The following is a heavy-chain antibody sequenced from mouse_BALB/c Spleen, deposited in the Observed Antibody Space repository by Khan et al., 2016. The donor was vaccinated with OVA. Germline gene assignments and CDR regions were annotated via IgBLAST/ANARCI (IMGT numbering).Heavy chain of an antibody. D-gene: IGHD2-2*01. CDR1: GYTFSSYY. J-gene: IGHJ3*01. Sequence: QVRLQQSGAELVKPGASVKLSCKASGYTFSSYYMYWVKQRPGQGLEWIGEINPNNGGTNFNEKFKSKAALTVDKSSTTAYMQLSSLTSEDSAVDYCTRSGYGSFAYWGQGTLVTVST. CDR2: INPNNGGT. V-gene: IGHV1S81*02. CDR3: TRSGYGSFAY.